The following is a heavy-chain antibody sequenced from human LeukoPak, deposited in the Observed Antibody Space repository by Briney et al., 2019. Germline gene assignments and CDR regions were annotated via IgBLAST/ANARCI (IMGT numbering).Heavy chain of an antibody. J-gene: IGHJ4*02. CDR1: GFTVSSNY. CDR3: ARDERLLSFLK. Sequence: GGSLRLSCAASGFTVSSNYMSWVRQAPGKGLEWVSGITGSGGSTYYADSVKGRFTISRDNSKNTLYLQMNSLRAEDTAIYYCARDERLLSFLKWGQGTLVTVSS. CDR2: ITGSGGST. V-gene: IGHV3-23*01. D-gene: IGHD3-3*01.